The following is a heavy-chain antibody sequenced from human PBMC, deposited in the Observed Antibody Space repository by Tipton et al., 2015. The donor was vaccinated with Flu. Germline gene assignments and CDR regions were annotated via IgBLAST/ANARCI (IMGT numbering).Heavy chain of an antibody. J-gene: IGHJ3*02. V-gene: IGHV4-4*07. CDR1: GEPLGTHY. Sequence: TLSLTCTVSGEPLGTHYWTWFRQPAGERLEWIGRIFATGTAIYNPSLRSRVTMSVDTSKNQFSLRLSSVTAADTAVYYCARDPHKLGGESDAFDIWGQGTMVTVSS. CDR2: IFATGTA. CDR3: ARDPHKLGGESDAFDI. D-gene: IGHD7-27*01.